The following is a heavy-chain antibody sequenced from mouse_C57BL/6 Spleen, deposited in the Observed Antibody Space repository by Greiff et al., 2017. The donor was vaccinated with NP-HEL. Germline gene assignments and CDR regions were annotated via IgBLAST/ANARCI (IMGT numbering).Heavy chain of an antibody. Sequence: QVQLQQSGAELVKPGASVKISCKASGYAFSSYWMNWVKQRPGKGLEGIGQIYPGDGDTNYNGKFKGKATLTADKSSSTAYMQLSSLTSEDSAVYFCARRRAQATDFDYWGQGTTLTVSS. V-gene: IGHV1-80*01. D-gene: IGHD3-2*02. J-gene: IGHJ2*01. CDR2: IYPGDGDT. CDR1: GYAFSSYW. CDR3: ARRRAQATDFDY.